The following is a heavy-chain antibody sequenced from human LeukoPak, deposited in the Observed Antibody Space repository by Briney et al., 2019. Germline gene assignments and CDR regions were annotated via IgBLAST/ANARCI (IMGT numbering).Heavy chain of an antibody. V-gene: IGHV4-59*01. Sequence: PSETRSSTCTAAGGSSSSYYRSLIQQLPRKRLEWTGIIYYSGSTNYNPSLKSRVTISVDTSKNQFSLKLSSVTAADTAVYYCARGVYYYDSSGYYSSWGQGTLATVSS. J-gene: IGHJ5*02. CDR1: GGSSSSYY. CDR3: ARGVYYYDSSGYYSS. D-gene: IGHD3-22*01. CDR2: IYYSGST.